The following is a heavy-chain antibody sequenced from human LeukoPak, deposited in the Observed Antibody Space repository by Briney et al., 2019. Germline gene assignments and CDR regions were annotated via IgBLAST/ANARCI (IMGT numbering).Heavy chain of an antibody. Sequence: ASVKVSCKASGGTFSSYAISWVRQAPGQGLEWMGRIIPIFGIANYAQKFQGRVTITADKSTGTAYMELSSLRSEDTAVYYCARDADSTLDYGGNSGGGSDYWGQGTLVTVSS. V-gene: IGHV1-69*04. D-gene: IGHD4-23*01. CDR3: ARDADSTLDYGGNSGGGSDY. J-gene: IGHJ4*02. CDR2: IIPIFGIA. CDR1: GGTFSSYA.